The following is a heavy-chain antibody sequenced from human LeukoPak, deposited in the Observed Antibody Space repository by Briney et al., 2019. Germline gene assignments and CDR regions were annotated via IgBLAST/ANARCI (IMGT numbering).Heavy chain of an antibody. CDR2: IIPIFGTA. J-gene: IGHJ4*02. Sequence: SVKVSCKASGGTFGSYAISWVRQAPGQGLEWMGGIIPIFGTANYAQKFQGRVTITADESTSTAYMELSSLRSEDTAVYYCARAQDDYGDPFDYWGQGTLVTVSS. V-gene: IGHV1-69*01. CDR1: GGTFGSYA. CDR3: ARAQDDYGDPFDY. D-gene: IGHD4-17*01.